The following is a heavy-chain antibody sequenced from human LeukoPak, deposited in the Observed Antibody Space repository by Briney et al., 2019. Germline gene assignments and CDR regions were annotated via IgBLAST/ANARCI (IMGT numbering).Heavy chain of an antibody. CDR3: TTGSWELTYYYYYGMDV. CDR1: GFTFSNAW. Sequence: GGSLRLSCAASGFTFSNAWMSWVRQAPGKGLEWVGRIKSKTDGGTTDYAAPVTARFTISRDASKNTLYLQMNSLKTEDTAVYYCTTGSWELTYYYYYGMDVWGPGTTVTASS. CDR2: IKSKTDGGTT. D-gene: IGHD1-26*01. J-gene: IGHJ6*02. V-gene: IGHV3-15*01.